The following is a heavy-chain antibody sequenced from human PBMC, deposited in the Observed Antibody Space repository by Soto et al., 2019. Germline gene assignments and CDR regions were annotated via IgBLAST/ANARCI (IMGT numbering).Heavy chain of an antibody. CDR2: IIPIFGTA. V-gene: IGHV1-69*12. D-gene: IGHD3-16*01. J-gene: IGHJ6*02. CDR3: ARHLGGNRYYYGMDV. CDR1: GGTFSSYA. Sequence: QVQLVQSGAEVKKPGSSVKVSCKASGGTFSSYAISWVRQAPGQGLAWMVGIIPIFGTADYAQKFQGRVTITADDFTSTADMELSSLRSEDTAVYYCARHLGGNRYYYGMDVCGQVTTVTVSS.